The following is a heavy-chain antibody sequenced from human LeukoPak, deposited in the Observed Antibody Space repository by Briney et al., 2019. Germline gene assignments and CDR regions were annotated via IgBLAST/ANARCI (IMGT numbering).Heavy chain of an antibody. CDR3: ARGSDDTYYYDSSGYLLRNSEFDY. V-gene: IGHV3-7*01. J-gene: IGHJ4*02. Sequence: GGSLRLSCAASGFTFSSYGMHWVRQAPGKGLEWVANIKQDGSEKYYVDSVKGRFTISRDNAKNSLYLQMNSLRAEDTAVYYCARGSDDTYYYDSSGYLLRNSEFDYWGQGTLVTVSS. D-gene: IGHD3-22*01. CDR1: GFTFSSYG. CDR2: IKQDGSEK.